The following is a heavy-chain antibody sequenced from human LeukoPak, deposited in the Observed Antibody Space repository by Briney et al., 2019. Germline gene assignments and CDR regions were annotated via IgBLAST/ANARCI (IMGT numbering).Heavy chain of an antibody. J-gene: IGHJ4*02. CDR3: ASNLYDFWSGYYTLDY. Sequence: PSETLSLTCAVYGGSFSGYYWSWIRQPPGKGLEWIGEINHSGSTNYNPSLKSRVTTSVDTSKNQFSLKLSSVTAADTAVYYCASNLYDFWSGYYTLDYWGQGTLVTVSS. D-gene: IGHD3-3*01. CDR2: INHSGST. CDR1: GGSFSGYY. V-gene: IGHV4-34*01.